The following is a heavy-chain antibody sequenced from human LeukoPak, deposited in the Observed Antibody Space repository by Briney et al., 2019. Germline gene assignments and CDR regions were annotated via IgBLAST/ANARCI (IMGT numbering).Heavy chain of an antibody. CDR2: ISSSGSTI. D-gene: IGHD3-22*01. CDR1: GFTFSDYY. V-gene: IGHV3-11*01. J-gene: IGHJ4*02. Sequence: GGSLRLSCAASGFTFSDYYMSWIRQAPGKGLEWVSYISSSGSTIYYADSVKGRFTISRDNAKNSLYLQTNSLRAEDTAVYYCAKPILPYYYDSSGYYPNYFDYWGQGTLVTVSS. CDR3: AKPILPYYYDSSGYYPNYFDY.